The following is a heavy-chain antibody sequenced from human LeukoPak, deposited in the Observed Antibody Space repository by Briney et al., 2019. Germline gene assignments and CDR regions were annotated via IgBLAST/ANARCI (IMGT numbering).Heavy chain of an antibody. J-gene: IGHJ5*02. CDR2: IYTSGST. D-gene: IGHD2-21*01. Sequence: PSETLSLTCTVSGGSISSYYWSWIRQPPGKGLEWIGYIYTSGSTNYNPSLKSRVTISVDTSKNQFSLKLSSVTAADTAVYYCARSDSWFDPWGQGTLVTVSS. V-gene: IGHV4-4*09. CDR1: GGSISSYY. CDR3: ARSDSWFDP.